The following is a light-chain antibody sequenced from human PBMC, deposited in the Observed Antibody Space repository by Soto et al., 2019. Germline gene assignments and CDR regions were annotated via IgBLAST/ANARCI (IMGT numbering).Light chain of an antibody. J-gene: IGKJ2*01. CDR2: GAS. CDR3: QQYGSSYT. Sequence: EIVLTQSPGTLSLSPGERATLSCRASQSVSSSYLAWYQQKPGQAPRLLIYGASSRATGIPDRFSGSESETDLNLTISRLEPDDFAVYYCQQYGSSYTCGQGTKLEI. CDR1: QSVSSSY. V-gene: IGKV3-20*01.